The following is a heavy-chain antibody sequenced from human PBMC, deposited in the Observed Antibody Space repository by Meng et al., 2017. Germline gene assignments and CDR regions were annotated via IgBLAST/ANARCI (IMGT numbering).Heavy chain of an antibody. J-gene: IGHJ4*02. CDR2: IYYSGST. V-gene: IGHV4-59*01. Sequence: SETLSLTCAVYGGSFSGYYWSWIRQPPGKGLEWIGYIYYSGSTNYNPSLKSRVTISVDTSKNQFSLKLSSVTAADTAVYYCAGTEDYYFDYWGQGTLVTVSS. D-gene: IGHD3/OR15-3a*01. CDR1: GGSFSGYY. CDR3: AGTEDYYFDY.